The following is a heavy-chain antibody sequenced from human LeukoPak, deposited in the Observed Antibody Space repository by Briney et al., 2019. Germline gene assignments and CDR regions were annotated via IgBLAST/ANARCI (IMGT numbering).Heavy chain of an antibody. CDR2: MNPNSGGT. V-gene: IGHV1-2*02. Sequence: GASVKVSCKASGYTFTSYDINWVRQATGQGLEWMGWMNPNSGGTNYAQKFQGRVTMTRDTSISTAYMELSRLRSDDTAVYYCAREGSSSSYQNNWFDPWGQGTLVTVSS. D-gene: IGHD6-13*01. CDR1: GYTFTSYD. J-gene: IGHJ5*02. CDR3: AREGSSSSYQNNWFDP.